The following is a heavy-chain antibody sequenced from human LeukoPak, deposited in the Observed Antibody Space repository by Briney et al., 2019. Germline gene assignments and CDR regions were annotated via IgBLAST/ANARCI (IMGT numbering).Heavy chain of an antibody. V-gene: IGHV1-69*11. D-gene: IGHD6-13*01. CDR1: GGTFSSYA. CDR3: ARDDSSWPNWFDP. CDR2: IIPILGTA. J-gene: IGHJ5*02. Sequence: GASVKVSCKASGGTFSSYAISWVRQAPGQGLEWMGRIIPILGTANYAQKFQGRVTITADESTSTAYMELSSLRSEDTAVYYCARDDSSWPNWFDPWGQGTLVTVSS.